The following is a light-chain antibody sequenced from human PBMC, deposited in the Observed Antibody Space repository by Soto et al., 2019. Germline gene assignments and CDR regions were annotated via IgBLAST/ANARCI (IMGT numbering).Light chain of an antibody. CDR1: QCVGNY. Sequence: VLTLTQATLSLSPGERATRSCRASQCVGNYVACCQQKPSQAPRLLIHDASNRATGIPARFSVSVSGTDFTLSISSLEPEYFVINSCQLLINWRFGHGTMVDI. J-gene: IGKJ3*01. CDR3: QLLINWR. V-gene: IGKV3-11*01. CDR2: DAS.